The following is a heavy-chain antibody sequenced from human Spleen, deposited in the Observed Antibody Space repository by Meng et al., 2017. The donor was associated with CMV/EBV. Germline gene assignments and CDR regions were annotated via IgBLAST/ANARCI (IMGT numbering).Heavy chain of an antibody. V-gene: IGHV3-30*03. CDR2: ISHDGSNK. CDR3: ARDVDRGSYGSGFDY. CDR1: GFTFSSKV. J-gene: IGHJ4*02. D-gene: IGHD3-10*01. Sequence: GGSLRLSCAASGFTFSSKVMHWVRQAPGKGLEWVTVISHDGSNKYYADSVKGRFTISRDKAKNSLYLQMNSLRAEDTAVYYCARDVDRGSYGSGFDYWGQGTLVTVSS.